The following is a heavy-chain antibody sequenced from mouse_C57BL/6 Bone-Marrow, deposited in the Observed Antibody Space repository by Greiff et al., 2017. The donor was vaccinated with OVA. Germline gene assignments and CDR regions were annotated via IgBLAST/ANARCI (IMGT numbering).Heavy chain of an antibody. D-gene: IGHD1-2*01. V-gene: IGHV3-6*01. J-gene: IGHJ3*01. CDR3: ARGGLLRPAWFAY. CDR2: ISYDGSN. CDR1: GYSITSGYY. Sequence: ESGPGLVKPSQSLSLTCSVTGYSITSGYYWNWIRQFPGNKLEWMGYISYDGSNNYNPSLKNRISITRDTSKNQFFLKLNSVTTEDTATYYCARGGLLRPAWFAYWGQGTLVTVSA.